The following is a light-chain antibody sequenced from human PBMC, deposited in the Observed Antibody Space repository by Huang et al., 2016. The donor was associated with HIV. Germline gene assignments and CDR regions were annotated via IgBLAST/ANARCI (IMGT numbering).Light chain of an antibody. Sequence: EIVLTQSPGTLSLSPGERATLSCRASQSVRTSDFAWYQQKHGQAPRLLIYGASRRAAGIPDKFSGSGSGTDFTLTITRLEPEDFAVYYCQQYGTSPWAFGPGTRVDIK. J-gene: IGKJ3*01. CDR1: QSVRTSD. CDR2: GAS. CDR3: QQYGTSPWA. V-gene: IGKV3-20*01.